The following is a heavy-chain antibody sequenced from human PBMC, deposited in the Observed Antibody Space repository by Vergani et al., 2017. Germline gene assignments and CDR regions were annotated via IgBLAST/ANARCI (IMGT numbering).Heavy chain of an antibody. V-gene: IGHV3-30*18. CDR1: GFTFSSYG. CDR3: AKDVARRSSWYQDYYYGMDV. CDR2: ISYDGSNK. J-gene: IGHJ6*02. Sequence: QVQLVESGGGVVQPGRSLRLSCAASGFTFSSYGMHWVRQAPGKGLEWVAVISYDGSNKYYADSVKGRFTTSRDNSKNTLYLQMNSLRAEDTAVYYCAKDVARRSSWYQDYYYGMDVWGQGTTVTVSS. D-gene: IGHD6-13*01.